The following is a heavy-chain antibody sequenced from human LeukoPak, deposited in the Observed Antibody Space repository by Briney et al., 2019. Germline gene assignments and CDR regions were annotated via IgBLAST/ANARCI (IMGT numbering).Heavy chain of an antibody. Sequence: GGSLGLSCAASGFTFSSYAMIWVRQAPGKGLEWVSAIRGNGGSTYYADSVKGRFTISRDNSQGTVSLQMHSLRDEDTATYYCAKDDGWLYYNHWGQGTLVTVSS. J-gene: IGHJ4*02. CDR3: AKDDGWLYYNH. CDR1: GFTFSSYA. D-gene: IGHD3-22*01. V-gene: IGHV3-23*01. CDR2: IRGNGGST.